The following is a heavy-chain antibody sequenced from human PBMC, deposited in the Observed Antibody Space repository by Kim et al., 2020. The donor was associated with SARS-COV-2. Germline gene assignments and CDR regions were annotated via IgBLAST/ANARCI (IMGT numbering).Heavy chain of an antibody. CDR3: ARDFTLTPGLEWFGEPTYYFDY. CDR1: GFTFSSYW. D-gene: IGHD3-10*01. CDR2: IKQDGSEK. J-gene: IGHJ4*02. V-gene: IGHV3-7*01. Sequence: GGSLRLSCAASGFTFSSYWMSWVRQAPGKGLEWVANIKQDGSEKYYVDSVKGRFTISRDNAKNSLYLQMNSLRAEDTAVYYCARDFTLTPGLEWFGEPTYYFDYWGQGTLVTVSS.